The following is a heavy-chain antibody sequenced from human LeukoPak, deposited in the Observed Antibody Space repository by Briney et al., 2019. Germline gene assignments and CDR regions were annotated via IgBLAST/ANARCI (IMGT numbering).Heavy chain of an antibody. D-gene: IGHD2-2*01. Sequence: GGSLTLPCAASGLTFSSYRMHWLRQAPGKGLEWVAIISYEGCTKYHGDSVKGRYTISRENSKNTLYLQVNSLRAEDTAVYYCAKEADIVVVPAAMDYYYGMVVWGQGTTVTVSS. CDR3: AKEADIVVVPAAMDYYYGMVV. J-gene: IGHJ6*02. CDR2: ISYEGCTK. V-gene: IGHV3-30*18. CDR1: GLTFSSYR.